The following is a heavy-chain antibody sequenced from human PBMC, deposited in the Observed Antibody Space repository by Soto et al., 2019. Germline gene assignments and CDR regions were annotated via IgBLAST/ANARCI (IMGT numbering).Heavy chain of an antibody. D-gene: IGHD6-6*01. CDR1: GYTFTGYY. CDR2: INPNSGGT. Sequence: GASVKVSCKASGYTFTGYYMHWVRQAPGQGLEWMGWINPNSGGTNYAQKFQGWVTMTRDTSISTAYMELSRLRSDDTAVYCCARDGPEPVMVAARPTYYYGMDVWGQGTTVTVSS. J-gene: IGHJ6*02. V-gene: IGHV1-2*04. CDR3: ARDGPEPVMVAARPTYYYGMDV.